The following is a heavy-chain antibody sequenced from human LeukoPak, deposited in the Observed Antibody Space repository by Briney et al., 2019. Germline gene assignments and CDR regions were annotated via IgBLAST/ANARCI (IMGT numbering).Heavy chain of an antibody. Sequence: ASVKVSCKASGYPFASFGVSWVRQAPGQGLEWMAWISAYNGHTNYAQNLQDRVTLTTDTSTSTAYMELRSLRSDDTAVYYCARGSITIFGVVIDDYWGQGTLVTVSS. CDR1: GYPFASFG. D-gene: IGHD3-3*01. CDR3: ARGSITIFGVVIDDY. CDR2: ISAYNGHT. V-gene: IGHV1-18*01. J-gene: IGHJ4*02.